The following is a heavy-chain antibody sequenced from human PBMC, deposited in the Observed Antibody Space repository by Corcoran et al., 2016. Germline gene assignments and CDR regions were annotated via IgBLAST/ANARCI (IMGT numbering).Heavy chain of an antibody. CDR1: GGSFSGYY. J-gene: IGHJ5*02. CDR3: ARDGTGMVRSAGKEDDRNWFDP. D-gene: IGHD5-18*01. Sequence: QVQLQQWGAGLLKPSETLSLTCAVYGGSFSGYYWSWIRQPPGKGLEWIGEINHSGSTNYNPSLKSRVTISVDTAKNQFSLKLSSVTAADTAVYYCARDGTGMVRSAGKEDDRNWFDPWGQGTLVTVSS. V-gene: IGHV4-34*01. CDR2: INHSGST.